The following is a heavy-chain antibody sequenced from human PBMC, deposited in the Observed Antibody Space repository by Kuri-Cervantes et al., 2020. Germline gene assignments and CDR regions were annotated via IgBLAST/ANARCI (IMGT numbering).Heavy chain of an antibody. CDR3: ARGRGGWTYYYYYMDV. V-gene: IGHV4-59*12. Sequence: SETLSLTCTVSGGSISLYYWSWIRQPPGKGLEWIGHIFYSGSTNYNPSLKSRVTISVDKSKNQFSLKLSSVTAADTAVYYCARGRGGWTYYYYYMDVWGKGTTVTVSS. J-gene: IGHJ6*03. CDR2: IFYSGST. D-gene: IGHD6-19*01. CDR1: GGSISLYY.